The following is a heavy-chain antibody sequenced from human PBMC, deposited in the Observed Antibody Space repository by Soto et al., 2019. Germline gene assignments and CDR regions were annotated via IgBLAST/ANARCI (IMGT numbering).Heavy chain of an antibody. CDR2: MYNTGST. CDR3: ARDLWGYCGTDCYPLDV. J-gene: IGHJ6*02. CDR1: GGSINHYY. Sequence: PSETLSLTCTVSGGSINHYYWTWIRQPPGKGLEWIGYMYNTGSTVYNPSFKSRVTISVDTSKNQFSLKLNSVTAADTAVYYCARDLWGYCGTDCYPLDVWGQGTTVTVSS. V-gene: IGHV4-59*01. D-gene: IGHD2-21*02.